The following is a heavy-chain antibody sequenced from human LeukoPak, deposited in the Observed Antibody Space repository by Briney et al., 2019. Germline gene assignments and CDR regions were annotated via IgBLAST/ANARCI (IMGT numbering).Heavy chain of an antibody. CDR3: AKDHQAAVVVTLNWFDP. J-gene: IGHJ5*02. CDR1: GFTFSSYA. Sequence: GGSLRLSCAASGFTFSSYAMSWVRQAPGKGLEWVSAISGSGGSTYYADSVKGRFTISRDNSKNTLYLQMNSLRAEDTAVYYCAKDHQAAVVVTLNWFDPWGQGTLLTVSS. CDR2: ISGSGGST. V-gene: IGHV3-23*01. D-gene: IGHD3-22*01.